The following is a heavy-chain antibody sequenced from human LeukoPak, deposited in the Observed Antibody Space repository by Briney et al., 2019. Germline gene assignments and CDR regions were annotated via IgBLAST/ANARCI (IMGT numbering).Heavy chain of an antibody. Sequence: GESLKISCKGSGYSFTSHWISWVRQMPGKGLEWMGSIDPTDSYTTYSPSLQGHVTISADKSVSPALLQLRSLKAAAPAKYYCARHNLNYGSFDYWGQGTLVTVSS. CDR3: ARHNLNYGSFDY. V-gene: IGHV5-10-1*01. D-gene: IGHD1-7*01. CDR2: IDPTDSYT. J-gene: IGHJ4*02. CDR1: GYSFTSHW.